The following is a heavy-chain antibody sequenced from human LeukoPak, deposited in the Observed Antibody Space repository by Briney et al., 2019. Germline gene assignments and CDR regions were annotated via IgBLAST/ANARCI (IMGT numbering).Heavy chain of an antibody. J-gene: IGHJ6*03. CDR3: ARDFGRRAYYYYYYMDV. D-gene: IGHD2-15*01. CDR2: INWNVGST. Sequence: GGSLTLFCAASAFTFDEYGMGSVRQPPGEGLEWVSGINWNVGSTGYEDFVKGLFNISIDNPKNSLYVQMNSLRAEDKALYYCARDFGRRAYYYYYYMDVWGKGTTVTVSS. V-gene: IGHV3-20*04. CDR1: AFTFDEYG.